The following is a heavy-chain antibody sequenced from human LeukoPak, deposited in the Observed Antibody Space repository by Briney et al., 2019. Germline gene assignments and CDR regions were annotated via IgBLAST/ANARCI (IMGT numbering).Heavy chain of an antibody. V-gene: IGHV1-69*13. CDR1: GGTFSSYA. CDR3: ASPRGVVVVAATHDAFDI. J-gene: IGHJ3*02. CDR2: IIPIFGTA. D-gene: IGHD2-15*01. Sequence: ASVKVSCKASGGTFSSYAISWVRQAPGQGLEWMGGIIPIFGTANYAQKFQGRVTITADESTSTAYMELSSLRSEDTAVYYCASPRGVVVVAATHDAFDIWGQGTMVTVSS.